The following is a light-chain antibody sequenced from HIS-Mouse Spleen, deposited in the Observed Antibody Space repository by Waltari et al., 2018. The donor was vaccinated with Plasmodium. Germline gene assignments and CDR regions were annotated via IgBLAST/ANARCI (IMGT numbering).Light chain of an antibody. CDR2: ECS. V-gene: IGLV3-10*01. Sequence: SYELTQPPSVSVSPGQTARITCSGDALPKKYAYWYQQKSGQAPVLVIYECSKRPSGIPERLSGSSSGTMATVTISGAHVEDEAGYCGYSTDSSGNHRVFGGRTKLTVL. J-gene: IGLJ3*02. CDR3: YSTDSSGNHRV. CDR1: ALPKKY.